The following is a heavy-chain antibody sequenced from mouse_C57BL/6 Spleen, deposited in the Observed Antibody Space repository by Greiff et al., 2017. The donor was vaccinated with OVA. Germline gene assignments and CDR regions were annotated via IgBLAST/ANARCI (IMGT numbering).Heavy chain of an antibody. D-gene: IGHD1-1*01. J-gene: IGHJ4*01. CDR1: GYTFTSYW. V-gene: IGHV1-74*01. CDR3: AIYGSSSYYAMDY. Sequence: VQLQQPGAELVKPGASVKVSCKASGYTFTSYWMHWVKQRPGQGLEWIGRIHPSDSATNYNQKFKGKATLTVDKSSSTAYMQLSSLTSEDSAVYYCAIYGSSSYYAMDYWGQGTSVTVSS. CDR2: IHPSDSAT.